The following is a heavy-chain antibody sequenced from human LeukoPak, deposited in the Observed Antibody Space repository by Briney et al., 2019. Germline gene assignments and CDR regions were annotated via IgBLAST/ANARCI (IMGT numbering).Heavy chain of an antibody. CDR2: IYYSGST. CDR1: GGSISSGGYY. V-gene: IGHV4-31*03. J-gene: IGHJ5*02. D-gene: IGHD4-17*01. Sequence: SETLSLTCTVSGGSISSGGYYWSWIRQYPGKGLEWIGYIYYSGSTYYNPSLKSRVTISVDTSKNQFSLKLSSVTAADTAVYYCARYDYGDYRIDPWGQGTLVTVSP. CDR3: ARYDYGDYRIDP.